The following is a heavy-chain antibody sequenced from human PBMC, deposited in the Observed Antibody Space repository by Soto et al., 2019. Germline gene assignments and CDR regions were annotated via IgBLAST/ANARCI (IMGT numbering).Heavy chain of an antibody. CDR1: GYTFTSYS. CDR3: ARELLWFGESPLDYYYYGMDV. D-gene: IGHD3-10*01. V-gene: IGHV1-18*04. CDR2: ISAYNGNT. J-gene: IGHJ6*02. Sequence: GASVKVSCKASGYTFTSYSISWVRQAPGQGLEWMGWISAYNGNTNYAQKLQGRVTMTTDTSTSTAYMELRSLRSDDTAVYYCARELLWFGESPLDYYYYGMDVWGQGTTVTVSS.